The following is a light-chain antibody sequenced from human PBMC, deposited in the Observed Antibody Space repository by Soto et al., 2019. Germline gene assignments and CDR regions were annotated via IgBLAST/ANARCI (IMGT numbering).Light chain of an antibody. CDR1: SSDVGSYTL. J-gene: IGLJ3*02. Sequence: QSVLTQPASVSGSPGQSITISCTGTSSDVGSYTLVSWYQHHPGKAPKLMIYEGSKRPSGVSNRFSGSKSGNTVSLTISGLQAEDEADYYCCSYAGSSTWVFGGGTQLTV. CDR3: CSYAGSSTWV. V-gene: IGLV2-23*01. CDR2: EGS.